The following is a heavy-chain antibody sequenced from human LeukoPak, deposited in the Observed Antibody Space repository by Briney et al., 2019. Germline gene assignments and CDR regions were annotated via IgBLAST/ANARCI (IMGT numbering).Heavy chain of an antibody. CDR3: AKVSSGWHGYFDL. Sequence: PGGSLRLSCAASGFTFDDYGMSWVRQAPGKGLEWVSGINWNGGSTGYADSVKGRFTISRDNSKNTLYLQMNSLRAEDTAVYYCAKVSSGWHGYFDLWGRGTLVTVSS. D-gene: IGHD6-19*01. V-gene: IGHV3-20*04. CDR2: INWNGGST. CDR1: GFTFDDYG. J-gene: IGHJ2*01.